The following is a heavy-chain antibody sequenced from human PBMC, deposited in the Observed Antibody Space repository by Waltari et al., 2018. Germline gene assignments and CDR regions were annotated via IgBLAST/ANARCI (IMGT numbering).Heavy chain of an antibody. Sequence: QVQVQASGPGLVKPSETLSLTCPVSGASISNYFWSWIRQPAGKGLEWIGRVYTSGSTNYNPSLKSRVTMSIDTSKNQFSLKLSSVTAADTAVYYCVRDGGAIFDYWGQGTLVTVSS. V-gene: IGHV4-4*07. CDR3: VRDGGAIFDY. CDR2: VYTSGST. J-gene: IGHJ4*02. D-gene: IGHD3-10*01. CDR1: GASISNYF.